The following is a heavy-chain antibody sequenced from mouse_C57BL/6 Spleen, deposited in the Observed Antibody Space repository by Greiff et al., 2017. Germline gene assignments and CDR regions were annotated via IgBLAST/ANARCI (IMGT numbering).Heavy chain of an antibody. CDR3: ARYDTKGRYFDV. D-gene: IGHD2-3*01. Sequence: QVQLQQPGAELVKPGASVQLSCKASGYTFTSYWMHWVKQRPGQGLEWIGMIHPNSGSTNYNEKFKSKATLTVDKSSSTAYMQLSSLTSEDSAVYYCARYDTKGRYFDVGGTATTVTVSS. J-gene: IGHJ1*03. CDR1: GYTFTSYW. CDR2: IHPNSGST. V-gene: IGHV1-64*01.